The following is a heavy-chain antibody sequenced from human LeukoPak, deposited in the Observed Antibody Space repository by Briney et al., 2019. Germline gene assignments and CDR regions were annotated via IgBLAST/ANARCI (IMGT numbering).Heavy chain of an antibody. CDR2: IYPGDSDT. D-gene: IGHD3-22*01. Sequence: KHGESLKISCKGSGYSFTSYWIGWVRQMPGKGLEWMGIIYPGDSDTRYSPSFQGQVTISADKSISTAYLQWSSLKASDTAMYYCARQVLGRLDSPSSYYYYMDVWGKGTTVTVSS. CDR1: GYSFTSYW. V-gene: IGHV5-51*01. J-gene: IGHJ6*03. CDR3: ARQVLGRLDSPSSYYYYMDV.